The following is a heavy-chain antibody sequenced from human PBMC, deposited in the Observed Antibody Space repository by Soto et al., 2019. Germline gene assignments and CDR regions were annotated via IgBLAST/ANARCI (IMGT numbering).Heavy chain of an antibody. CDR3: ARGGTTIDY. V-gene: IGHV1-18*01. CDR1: GYTFTNFG. CDR2: IRAYNGNT. Sequence: QVQLVQSGAEVKKPAASVKVSCKTSGYTFTNFGLSWVRQAPGQGLEWMGWIRAYNGNTNYAQNFQGRVTMTTDTSTSTVYMELRSLRSDDTAVYYCARGGTTIDYWGQGTLVTVSS. J-gene: IGHJ4*02. D-gene: IGHD4-17*01.